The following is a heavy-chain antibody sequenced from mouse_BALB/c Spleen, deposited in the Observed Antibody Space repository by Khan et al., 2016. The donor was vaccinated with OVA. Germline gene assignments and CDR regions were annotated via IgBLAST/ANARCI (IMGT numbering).Heavy chain of an antibody. Sequence: QVQLQQSGAEVVRPGVSVKISCKGSVYTFTDYAMHWVKQSHAKSLEWIGVISTYYGEADYNQKFQGKATMTVDKSSSTAVMELARLTSEDSAIYYCARGGRFAYWGQGTLVTVSA. CDR3: ARGGRFAY. D-gene: IGHD1-1*02. J-gene: IGHJ3*01. CDR1: VYTFTDYA. V-gene: IGHV1S137*01. CDR2: ISTYYGEA.